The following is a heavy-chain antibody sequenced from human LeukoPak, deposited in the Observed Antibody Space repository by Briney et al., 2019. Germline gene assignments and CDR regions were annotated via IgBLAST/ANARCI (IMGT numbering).Heavy chain of an antibody. CDR1: GYTFTSYY. D-gene: IGHD4-23*01. CDR2: INPSGGST. V-gene: IGHV1-46*01. J-gene: IGHJ6*02. Sequence: ASVKVSCKASGYTFTSYYMHWVRQAPGQGLEWMGIINPSGGSTSYAQKFQGRVTMTRDTSTSTVYMELSSLRSEDTAVYYCARAATVVTLTGGYYYYYGMDVWGQGTTVTVSS. CDR3: ARAATVVTLTGGYYYYYGMDV.